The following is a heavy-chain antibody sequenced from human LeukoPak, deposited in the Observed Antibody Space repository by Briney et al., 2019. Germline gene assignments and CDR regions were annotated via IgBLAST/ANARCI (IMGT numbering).Heavy chain of an antibody. CDR2: ISYDGTNK. J-gene: IGHJ3*02. V-gene: IGHV3-30*04. D-gene: IGHD6-19*01. CDR1: GFTLSSNA. CDR3: ARGLAVADDAFDI. Sequence: GGSLRLSCAASGFTLSSNALHWVRQAPGKGLEWVALISYDGTNKYYADSVKGRFTISRDISKNTLYLQMNSLRAEDTAVYYCARGLAVADDAFDIWGQGTMVTVSS.